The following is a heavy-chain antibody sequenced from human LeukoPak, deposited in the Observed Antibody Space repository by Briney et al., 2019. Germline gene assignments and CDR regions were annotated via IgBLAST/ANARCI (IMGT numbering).Heavy chain of an antibody. D-gene: IGHD3-22*01. CDR2: TSGSGDGT. V-gene: IGHV3-23*01. J-gene: IGHJ4*02. CDR1: GFTFSSYA. CDR3: AKLRDFFDSSGQFDY. Sequence: TGGSLRLSCAASGFTFSSYAMSWVRQAPGKGLDWVSATSGSGDGTFYADSVKGRFTISRDNSKNTLYLQMNSLRAEDTAIYYCAKLRDFFDSSGQFDYWGQGTLVTVSS.